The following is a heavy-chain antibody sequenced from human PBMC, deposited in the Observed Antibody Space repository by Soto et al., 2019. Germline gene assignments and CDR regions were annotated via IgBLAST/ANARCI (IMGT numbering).Heavy chain of an antibody. CDR3: ARPLAGHTVVGFAH. CDR2: SSHGGST. D-gene: IGHD5-12*01. V-gene: IGHV4-39*01. J-gene: IGHJ4*02. CDR1: GDSITSNNFY. Sequence: QLQLQESGPGLVRPSETLSLTCTVSGDSITSNNFYWGWIRQAPGLGLVWIGSSSHGGSTYYNPSLKSRVTVSVDTSKNQYSLSLSSVTAADTAVYFCARPLAGHTVVGFAHWGQGTLVTVSS.